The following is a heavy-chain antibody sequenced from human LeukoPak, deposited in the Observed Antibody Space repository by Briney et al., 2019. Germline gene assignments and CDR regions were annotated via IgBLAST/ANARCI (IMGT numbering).Heavy chain of an antibody. CDR3: ARVSGSYREYYFDY. CDR2: IYTSGST. J-gene: IGHJ4*02. D-gene: IGHD1-26*01. Sequence: SETLSLTCTVSGGSISSYYWSWIRQPAGKGLEWIGRIYTSGSTNYNPSLKSRVTMTVDTSKNQFSLKLSSVTAADTAVYYCARVSGSYREYYFDYWGQGTLVTVSS. V-gene: IGHV4-4*07. CDR1: GGSISSYY.